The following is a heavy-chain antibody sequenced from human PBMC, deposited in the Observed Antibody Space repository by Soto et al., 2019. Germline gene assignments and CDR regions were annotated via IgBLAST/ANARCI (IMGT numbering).Heavy chain of an antibody. Sequence: SSETLSLTCAVYGGSFSGYYWSWIRQPPGKGLEWIGEINHSGSTNYNPSLKSRVTISVDTSKNQFSLKLSSVTAADTAVYYCARTKYYYDSSGYGAQFDYWGQGTLVTVSS. V-gene: IGHV4-34*01. D-gene: IGHD3-22*01. CDR3: ARTKYYYDSSGYGAQFDY. J-gene: IGHJ4*02. CDR1: GGSFSGYY. CDR2: INHSGST.